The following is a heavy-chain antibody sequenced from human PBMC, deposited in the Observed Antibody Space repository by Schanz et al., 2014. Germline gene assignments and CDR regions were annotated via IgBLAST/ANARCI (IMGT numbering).Heavy chain of an antibody. CDR1: GFTVDSNY. J-gene: IGHJ4*02. V-gene: IGHV3-23*01. CDR2: INGNGGIT. D-gene: IGHD3-9*01. CDR3: AKHVRSLTGNDY. Sequence: EVQLLESGGGLVQPGGSLRLSCAASGFTVDSNYMSWVRQAPGKGLEWVSAINGNGGITYYADPVKGRFTISRDNSKNTLYLQMNNLRAEDTAVYYCAKHVRSLTGNDYWGQGTLVTVSS.